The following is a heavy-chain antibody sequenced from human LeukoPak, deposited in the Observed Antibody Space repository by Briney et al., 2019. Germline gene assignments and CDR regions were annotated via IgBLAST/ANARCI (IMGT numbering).Heavy chain of an antibody. CDR2: ISSSSSYI. J-gene: IGHJ4*02. CDR3: ARDLYHDYGDYDDY. V-gene: IGHV3-21*01. CDR1: GFTFSSYS. D-gene: IGHD4-17*01. Sequence: GGSLRLSCAASGFTFSSYSMNWVRQAPGKGLEWVSSISSSSSYIYYADSVKGRFTISRDNAKNSLYLQMNSLRAEDTAVYYCARDLYHDYGDYDDYWGQGTLVTVSS.